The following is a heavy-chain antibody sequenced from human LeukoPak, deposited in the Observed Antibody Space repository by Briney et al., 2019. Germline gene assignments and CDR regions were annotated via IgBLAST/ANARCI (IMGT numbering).Heavy chain of an antibody. V-gene: IGHV1-18*01. CDR2: ISAYNGNT. CDR1: GYTFTSYG. Sequence: ASVKVSCKASGYTFTSYGISWVRQAPGQGLEWMGWISAYNGNTNYAQKLQGRVTMTTDTSTSTAYMELRSLRSDDTAVYYCARTRGSEYQAQFYFDYWGQGTLVTVSS. CDR3: ARTRGSEYQAQFYFDY. J-gene: IGHJ4*02. D-gene: IGHD2/OR15-2a*01.